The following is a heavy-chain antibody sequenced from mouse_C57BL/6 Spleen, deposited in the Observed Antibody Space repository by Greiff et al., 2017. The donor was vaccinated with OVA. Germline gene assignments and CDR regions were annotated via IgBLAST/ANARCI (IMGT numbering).Heavy chain of an antibody. CDR3: ARDLGNWYFDV. J-gene: IGHJ1*03. CDR2: IYPYNGVS. D-gene: IGHD4-1*01. Sequence: VQLQQSGPELVTPGASVKISCKASGYSFTGYYMPWVKQSHGNILDWIGYIYPYNGVSSYIQTFKGKSTLTVDTSSRTAYMELRSLTSEDSAVYYCARDLGNWYFDVWGTGTTVTVSS. V-gene: IGHV1-31*01. CDR1: GYSFTGYY.